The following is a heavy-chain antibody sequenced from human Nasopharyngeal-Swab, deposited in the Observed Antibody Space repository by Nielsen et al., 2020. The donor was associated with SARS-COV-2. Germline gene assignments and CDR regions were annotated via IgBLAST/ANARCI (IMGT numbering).Heavy chain of an antibody. CDR2: ISHNSGT. CDR3: AKEGATGWFDP. CDR1: GVSITSQY. V-gene: IGHV4-59*11. J-gene: IGHJ5*02. Sequence: SDTLSLTCTVSGVSITSQYWSWIRQPAGKGLEWIGYISHNSGTSYNPSLKSRVTMFMDTSKNQFSLRLRSVTAADTAVYYCAKEGATGWFDPWGQGTLVTVSS.